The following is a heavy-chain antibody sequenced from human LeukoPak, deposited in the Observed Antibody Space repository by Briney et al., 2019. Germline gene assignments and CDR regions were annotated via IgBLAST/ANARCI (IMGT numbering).Heavy chain of an antibody. Sequence: PGGSLRLSCAASGFTFSSYAMHWVRQAPGKGLEWVAVISYDGSNKYYADSVKGRFTISRDNSKNTLYLQMNSLRAEDMAVYYCARTYSIAVAGYFDYWGQGTLVTVSS. J-gene: IGHJ4*02. V-gene: IGHV3-30*04. CDR3: ARTYSIAVAGYFDY. CDR1: GFTFSSYA. CDR2: ISYDGSNK. D-gene: IGHD6-19*01.